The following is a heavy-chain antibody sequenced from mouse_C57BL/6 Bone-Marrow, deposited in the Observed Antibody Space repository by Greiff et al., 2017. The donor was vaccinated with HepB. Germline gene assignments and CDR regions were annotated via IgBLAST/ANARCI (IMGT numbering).Heavy chain of an antibody. CDR3: ARDYYGSSLDY. D-gene: IGHD1-1*01. J-gene: IGHJ2*01. Sequence: QVQLQQSGAELVRPGTSVKVSCKASGYAFTNYLIEWVKQRPGQGLEWIGVINPGSGGTNYNEKFKGKATLTADKSSSTAYMQLSSLTSEDSAVYFCARDYYGSSLDYWGQGPTLTVSS. V-gene: IGHV1-54*01. CDR1: GYAFTNYL. CDR2: INPGSGGT.